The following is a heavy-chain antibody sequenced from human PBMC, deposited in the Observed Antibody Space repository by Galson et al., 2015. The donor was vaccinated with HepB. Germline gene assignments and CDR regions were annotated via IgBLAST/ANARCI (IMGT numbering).Heavy chain of an antibody. CDR2: IYPGDSET. V-gene: IGHV5-51*01. CDR1: GYNFASYW. CDR3: ARQKGGDFFDY. Sequence: QSGAEVTKPGESLKISCKGSGYNFASYWIAWVRQMPGKGLQWMGIIYPGDSETGYSPSFQGQVTISADRSTTTAYLQWSTLKAADTAIYYCARQKGGDFFDYWGQGTLVTVSS. D-gene: IGHD4-17*01. J-gene: IGHJ4*02.